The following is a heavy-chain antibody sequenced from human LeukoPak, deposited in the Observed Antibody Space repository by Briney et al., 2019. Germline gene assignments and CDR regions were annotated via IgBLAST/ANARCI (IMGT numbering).Heavy chain of an antibody. CDR1: GGSFGGYY. Sequence: SETLSLTCAVYGGSFGGYYWSWIRQPPGKGLEWIGEINHSGSTNYNPSLKSRVTISVDTSKNQFSLKLSSVTAADTAVYYCAGSTYYDILTGYSLFDYWGQGTLVTVSS. D-gene: IGHD3-9*01. V-gene: IGHV4-34*01. CDR2: INHSGST. CDR3: AGSTYYDILTGYSLFDY. J-gene: IGHJ4*02.